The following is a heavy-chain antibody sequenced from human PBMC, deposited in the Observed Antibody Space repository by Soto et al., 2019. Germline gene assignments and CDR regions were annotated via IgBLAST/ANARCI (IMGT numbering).Heavy chain of an antibody. CDR2: IYYSGST. CDR3: ASGIAASPGGFGY. Sequence: QVQLQESGPGLVKPSETLSLTCTVSGGSISSYYWSWIRQPPGKGLEWIGYIYYSGSTNYNPSLKSRVTISVDTSKNQFSLKLSSVTAADTAGYYCASGIAASPGGFGYWGQGTLVTVSS. D-gene: IGHD6-6*01. V-gene: IGHV4-59*01. CDR1: GGSISSYY. J-gene: IGHJ4*02.